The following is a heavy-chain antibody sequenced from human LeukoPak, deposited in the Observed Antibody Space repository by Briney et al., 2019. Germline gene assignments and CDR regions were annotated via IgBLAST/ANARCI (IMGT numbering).Heavy chain of an antibody. D-gene: IGHD7-27*01. CDR2: IYCSGST. CDR3: ASSGLGISAFDI. J-gene: IGHJ3*02. V-gene: IGHV4-59*01. Sequence: SETLSLTCTVSGGSISSYYWSWIRQPPGKGLEWIGYIYCSGSTNYNPSLKSRVTISVDTSKNQFSLKLSSVTAADTAVYYCASSGLGISAFDIWGQGTMVTVSS. CDR1: GGSISSYY.